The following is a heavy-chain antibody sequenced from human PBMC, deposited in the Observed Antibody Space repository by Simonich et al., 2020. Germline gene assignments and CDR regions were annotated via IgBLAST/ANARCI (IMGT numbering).Heavy chain of an antibody. V-gene: IGHV1-8*03. Sequence: QVQLVQSGAEVKKPGASVKVSCKASGYTFTSYDINWVRKATGQGLEWMGWKNPNSGNTGDAQKFQGRVTITRNTSISTAYMELSSLRSEDTAVYYCARTYSGSYYYFDYWGQGTLVTVSS. CDR3: ARTYSGSYYYFDY. D-gene: IGHD1-26*01. CDR1: GYTFTSYD. CDR2: KNPNSGNT. J-gene: IGHJ4*02.